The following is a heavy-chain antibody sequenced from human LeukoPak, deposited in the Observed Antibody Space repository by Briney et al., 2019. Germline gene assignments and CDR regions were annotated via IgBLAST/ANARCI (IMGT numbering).Heavy chain of an antibody. CDR1: GFTLSSYW. V-gene: IGHV3-74*01. J-gene: IGHJ3*02. CDR3: VRGSFYSSDALHI. CDR2: INSDGSST. Sequence: PGGSLRLSCVASGFTLSSYWMYWVRQAPGKGLVWVSRINSDGSSTSYADSVKGRFTISRDNARNTLYLQMNSLRAEDTAVYYCVRGSFYSSDALHIWGQGTMVTVSS. D-gene: IGHD3-22*01.